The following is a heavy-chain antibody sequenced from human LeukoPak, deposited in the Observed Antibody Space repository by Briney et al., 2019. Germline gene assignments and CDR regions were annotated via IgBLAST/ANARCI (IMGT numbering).Heavy chain of an antibody. CDR1: VFALTPYN. D-gene: IGHD5-18*01. V-gene: IGHV1-18*01. Sequence: GASVKVSRKASVFALTPYNIVWLRQAPVQGLECVGWVTDINESRDYSRKVQGRVTMTRERTRDRAYMELRSLRFDDTAVYYCARNSYGYKFSMDVWGKGTSVTVSS. CDR3: ARNSYGYKFSMDV. J-gene: IGHJ6*03. CDR2: VTDINESR.